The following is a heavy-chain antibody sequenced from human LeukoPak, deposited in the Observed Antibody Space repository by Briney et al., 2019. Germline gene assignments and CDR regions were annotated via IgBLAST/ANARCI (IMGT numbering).Heavy chain of an antibody. CDR2: ISSSSSYI. V-gene: IGHV3-21*01. CDR3: AKDLRLVQLEPRHGFDI. D-gene: IGHD1-1*01. J-gene: IGHJ3*02. Sequence: GGSLRLSCAASGFTFSSYSMNWVRQAPGKGLEWVSSISSSSSYIYYADSVKGRFTISRDNSKNTLYLQMNSLRAEDTAVYYCAKDLRLVQLEPRHGFDIWGQGTVVTVSS. CDR1: GFTFSSYS.